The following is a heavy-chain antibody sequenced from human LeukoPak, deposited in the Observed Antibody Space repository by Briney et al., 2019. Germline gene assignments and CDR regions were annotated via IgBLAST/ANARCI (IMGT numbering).Heavy chain of an antibody. CDR2: INPNSGGT. J-gene: IGHJ3*02. D-gene: IGHD3-9*01. V-gene: IGHV1-2*02. Sequence: GASVKVSCKASGYTFTGYYMHWVRQAPGQGLEWMGWINPNSGGTNYAQKFQGRVTMTRDTSISTAYMELSRLRSDDTAVYYCARDRRIRLRYFDSDPAFDIWGQGTMVTVSS. CDR3: ARDRRIRLRYFDSDPAFDI. CDR1: GYTFTGYY.